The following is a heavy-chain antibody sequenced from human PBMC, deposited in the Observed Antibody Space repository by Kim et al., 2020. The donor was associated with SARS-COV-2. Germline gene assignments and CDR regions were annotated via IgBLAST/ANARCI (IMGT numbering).Heavy chain of an antibody. J-gene: IGHJ6*02. CDR3: ASGPRGSRYYYYYGMDV. CDR2: IIPIFGTA. CDR1: GGTFSSYA. D-gene: IGHD1-26*01. V-gene: IGHV1-69*13. Sequence: SVKVSCKASGGTFSSYAISWVRQAPGQGLEWMGGIIPIFGTANYAQKFQGRVTITADESTSTAYMELSSLRSEDTAVYYCASGPRGSRYYYYYGMDVWGQGTTVTVSS.